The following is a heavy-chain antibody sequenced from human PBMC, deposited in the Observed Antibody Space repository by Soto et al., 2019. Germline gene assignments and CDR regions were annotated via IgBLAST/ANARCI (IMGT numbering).Heavy chain of an antibody. D-gene: IGHD2-21*01. Sequence: SKLRSLTWAAFGGALRGSYSSWFPQPPGKALEWLGEINHSGSTNYNPSFKSRVTVSVDTSKNQFSLKLSSVTAADTAVYYCASICHRRFRAWVHRTSSAFDIWGQGTMVTVSS. V-gene: IGHV4-34*01. CDR2: INHSGST. CDR1: GGALRGSY. CDR3: ASICHRRFRAWVHRTSSAFDI. J-gene: IGHJ3*02.